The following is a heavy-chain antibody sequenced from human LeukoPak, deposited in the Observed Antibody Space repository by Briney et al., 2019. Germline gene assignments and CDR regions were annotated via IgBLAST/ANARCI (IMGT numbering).Heavy chain of an antibody. V-gene: IGHV3-11*06. CDR3: ARTSQYCSSTSCYDYYYGMDV. J-gene: IGHJ6*04. CDR2: ISSSSSYT. D-gene: IGHD2-2*01. CDR1: GFTFSDYY. Sequence: PAGALRLSCAASGFTFSDYYMSWLRQAPGERLQSASYISSSSSYTNYADSVKGRFTISRDNAKNSLYLQMNSLRAEDTAVYYCARTSQYCSSTSCYDYYYGMDVWGKGTTVTVSS.